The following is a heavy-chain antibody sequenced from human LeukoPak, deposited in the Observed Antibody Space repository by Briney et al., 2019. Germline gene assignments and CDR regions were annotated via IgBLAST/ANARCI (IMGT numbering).Heavy chain of an antibody. CDR3: ASSRGYSYGLGY. Sequence: GGSLRLSCAASGFTFSSYSMNWVRQAPGKGLEWVSYISSSSSTIYYAASVKGRFTISRDNAKNSLYLQMNSLRDDDTAVYYCASSRGYSYGLGYWGQGTLVTVSS. CDR1: GFTFSSYS. D-gene: IGHD5-18*01. CDR2: ISSSSSTI. J-gene: IGHJ4*02. V-gene: IGHV3-48*02.